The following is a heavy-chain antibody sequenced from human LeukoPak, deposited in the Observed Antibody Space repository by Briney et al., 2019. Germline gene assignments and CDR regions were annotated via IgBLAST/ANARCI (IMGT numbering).Heavy chain of an antibody. CDR2: IYYSGST. J-gene: IGHJ3*02. CDR3: ASLKEWELNAFDI. Sequence: SETLSLTCTVSGGSISSYYWSWIRQPPGKGLEWIGYIYYSGSTNYNPSLKSRVTISVDTSKNQFSLKLSSVTAADTAVYYCASLKEWELNAFDIWGQGTMVTVSS. D-gene: IGHD1-26*01. CDR1: GGSISSYY. V-gene: IGHV4-59*12.